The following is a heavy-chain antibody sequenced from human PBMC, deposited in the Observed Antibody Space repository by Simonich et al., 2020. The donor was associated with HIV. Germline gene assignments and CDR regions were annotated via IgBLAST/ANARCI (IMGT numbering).Heavy chain of an antibody. J-gene: IGHJ3*02. CDR2: INHSGST. CDR3: ARERAAVVRRVGAFDI. V-gene: IGHV4-34*01. D-gene: IGHD6-19*01. CDR1: GGSFSGYY. Sequence: QVQLQQWGAGLLKPSETLSLTCAVYGGSFSGYYWSWIRQPPGKGLEWIGEINHSGSTNYNPCLKSRVTISVDTSKNQFSLKLSSVTAADTAVYYCARERAAVVRRVGAFDIWGQGTMVTVSS.